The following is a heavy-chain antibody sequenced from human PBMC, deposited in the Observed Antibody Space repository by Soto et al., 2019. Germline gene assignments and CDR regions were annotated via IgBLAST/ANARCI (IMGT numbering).Heavy chain of an antibody. CDR2: ISGSGGST. D-gene: IGHD6-19*01. Sequence: EVQLLESGGGLVQPGGSLRLSCAASGFTFSSYAMSWVRQAPGKGLEWVSAISGSGGSTYYADSVKGRFTISRDNSKHTLYLQMNSLRAEDTAVYYGAKAAHRWAVATTFDYLVQGTLVTVSS. V-gene: IGHV3-23*01. CDR1: GFTFSSYA. CDR3: AKAAHRWAVATTFDY. J-gene: IGHJ4*02.